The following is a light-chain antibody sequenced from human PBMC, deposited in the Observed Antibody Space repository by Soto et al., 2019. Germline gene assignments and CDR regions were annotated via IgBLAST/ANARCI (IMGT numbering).Light chain of an antibody. J-gene: IGKJ2*01. CDR1: QSVSTY. CDR3: QHYNRWPYT. CDR2: GAS. Sequence: EIVMTQSPATLSVSPGERATLSCRASQSVSTYLAWYQHKPAQAPRLLIYGASTRATGVAARFSGSGSGTEFTLTISSLQSEDFAVYYCQHYNRWPYTFGQGTNLEIK. V-gene: IGKV3-15*01.